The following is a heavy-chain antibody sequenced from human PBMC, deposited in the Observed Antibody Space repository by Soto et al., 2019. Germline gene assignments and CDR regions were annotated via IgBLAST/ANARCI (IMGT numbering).Heavy chain of an antibody. Sequence: EVQLVESGGGLVKPGGSLRLSCAASGFTFSSYSMNWVRQAPGKGLEWVSSISSSSSYIYYADSVKGRFPISRDNAKNAPYLQMNSLRAEDTAVYYCARDRHSSSYLDGYYYYMDFWGKGTTVTVSS. CDR1: GFTFSSYS. D-gene: IGHD6-13*01. V-gene: IGHV3-21*01. CDR3: ARDRHSSSYLDGYYYYMDF. J-gene: IGHJ6*03. CDR2: ISSSSSYI.